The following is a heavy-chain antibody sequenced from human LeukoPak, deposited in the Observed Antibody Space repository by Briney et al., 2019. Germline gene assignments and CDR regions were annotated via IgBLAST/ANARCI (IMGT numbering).Heavy chain of an antibody. CDR1: GFTCSSCS. CDR2: ISGSAGRT. V-gene: IGHV3-23*01. CDR3: AKEPRHCGGDCFSLLDS. J-gene: IGHJ4*02. D-gene: IGHD2-21*02. Sequence: GGSLRLSCAASGFTCSSCSMSWVRQAPGKGLEWVSLISGSAGRTYYADSVKGRFTISRDNSKNTLYLQMSSLRAEDTAVYYCAKEPRHCGGDCFSLLDSWGQGTLVTVSS.